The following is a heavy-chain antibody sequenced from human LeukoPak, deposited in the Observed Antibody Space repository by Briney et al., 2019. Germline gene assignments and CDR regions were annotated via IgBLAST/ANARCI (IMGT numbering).Heavy chain of an antibody. J-gene: IGHJ4*02. Sequence: ASVEVSCKASGYTFTGYYMHWVRQAPGQGLEWMGWINPNSGGTNYAQKFQGRVTMTRDTSISTAYMELSRLGSDDTAVYYCARDLGWEPNLFDYWGQGTLVTVSS. CDR3: ARDLGWEPNLFDY. CDR2: INPNSGGT. D-gene: IGHD1-26*01. CDR1: GYTFTGYY. V-gene: IGHV1-2*02.